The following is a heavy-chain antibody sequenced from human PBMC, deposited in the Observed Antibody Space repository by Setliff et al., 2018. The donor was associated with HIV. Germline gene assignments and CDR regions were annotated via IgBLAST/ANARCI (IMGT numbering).Heavy chain of an antibody. D-gene: IGHD2-2*01. Sequence: GGSLRLSCAASGLNLTRCDMHWVRQAPGKGLDWLAVSWFDGNNRRYAASVKGRFTISRDNSKNTLYLHLDSLTAEDTAVYYCARAVEDIVVVPASYYFDYWGQGTLVTVSS. CDR2: SWFDGNNR. V-gene: IGHV3-33*04. J-gene: IGHJ4*02. CDR3: ARAVEDIVVVPASYYFDY. CDR1: GLNLTRCD.